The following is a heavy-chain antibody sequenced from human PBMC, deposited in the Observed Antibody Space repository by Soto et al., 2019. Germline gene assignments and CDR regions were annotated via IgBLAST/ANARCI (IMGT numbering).Heavy chain of an antibody. D-gene: IGHD3-16*01. Sequence: QVQLQESGPGLVKPSETLSITCTVSGDSISTYYWPWIRHPPGNGLAWIGYIYNSATTKYNPSLKSRVTISVDTSENQFSRKLSSVTTADTAVYYCARGRFDFIWVTPAPYLDYWGQGALVTVSS. CDR3: ARGRFDFIWVTPAPYLDY. J-gene: IGHJ4*02. V-gene: IGHV4-59*01. CDR1: GDSISTYY. CDR2: IYNSATT.